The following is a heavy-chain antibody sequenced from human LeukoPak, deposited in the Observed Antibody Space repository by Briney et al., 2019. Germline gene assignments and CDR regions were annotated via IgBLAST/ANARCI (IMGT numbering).Heavy chain of an antibody. D-gene: IGHD3-22*01. CDR2: IGGGVDDI. J-gene: IGHJ4*02. Sequence: PGGSLRLSCAASRFTFSEYAMSWVRQAPGKRLEWVSTIGGGVDDIYYADAVKGRFTISRDNSKNTLYLQMNSLRAEDTAVYYCARDSLTYDSSGYPTGRWDYWGQGTLVTVSS. CDR1: RFTFSEYA. V-gene: IGHV3-23*01. CDR3: ARDSLTYDSSGYPTGRWDY.